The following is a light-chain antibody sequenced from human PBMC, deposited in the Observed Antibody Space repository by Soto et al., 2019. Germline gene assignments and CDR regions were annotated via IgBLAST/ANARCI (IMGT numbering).Light chain of an antibody. CDR3: QQYGTSPRT. Sequence: VLTQSPATLSFSPGERATLFCRASESVRSDYLAWYQQKPGQAPRLLIYGASTRATGIPDRFSGSGSMTEFTLTISRLEPEDFAVYHCQQYGTSPRTFGQGTKVEV. J-gene: IGKJ1*01. CDR2: GAS. CDR1: ESVRSDY. V-gene: IGKV3-20*01.